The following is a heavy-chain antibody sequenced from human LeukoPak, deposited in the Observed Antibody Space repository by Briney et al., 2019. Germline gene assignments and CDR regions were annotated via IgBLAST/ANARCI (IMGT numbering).Heavy chain of an antibody. D-gene: IGHD3-3*01. CDR2: IYYSGST. CDR3: ARAPYDFWSGYLPYWFDP. Sequence: SETLSLTCTASGGSISSGGYYWSWIRQHPGKGLEWIGYIYYSGSTYYNPSLKSRVTISVDTSKNQFSLKLSSVTAADTAVYYCARAPYDFWSGYLPYWFDPWGQGTLVTVSS. V-gene: IGHV4-31*03. J-gene: IGHJ5*02. CDR1: GGSISSGGYY.